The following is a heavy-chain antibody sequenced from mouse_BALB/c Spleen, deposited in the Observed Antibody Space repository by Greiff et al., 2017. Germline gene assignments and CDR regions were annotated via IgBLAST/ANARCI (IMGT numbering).Heavy chain of an antibody. D-gene: IGHD2-10*02. CDR2: INPGSGGT. J-gene: IGHJ2*01. V-gene: IGHV1-54*01. Sequence: VQLQQSGAELVRPGTSVKVSCKASGYAFTNYLIEWVKQRPGQGLEWIGVINPGSGGTNYNEKFKGKATLTADKSSSTAYMQLSSLTSDDSAVYFCARGEYGDYWGQGTTLTVSS. CDR3: ARGEYGDY. CDR1: GYAFTNYL.